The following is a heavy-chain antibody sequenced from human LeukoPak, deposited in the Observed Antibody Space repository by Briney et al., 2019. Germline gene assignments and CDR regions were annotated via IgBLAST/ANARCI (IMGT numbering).Heavy chain of an antibody. V-gene: IGHV3-21*06. CDR3: ASYYDIDY. D-gene: IGHD3-9*01. J-gene: IGHJ4*02. CDR1: GLTFSTYT. CDR2: ISSGRSYI. Sequence: GGALRLSCSASGLTFSTYTMNWVRQAPGKGLEWVSSISSGRSYIYYADSMKGRFTISKDNARNSMYLEMNSLKAEDTAVYFCASYYDIDYWGQGTVVTVSS.